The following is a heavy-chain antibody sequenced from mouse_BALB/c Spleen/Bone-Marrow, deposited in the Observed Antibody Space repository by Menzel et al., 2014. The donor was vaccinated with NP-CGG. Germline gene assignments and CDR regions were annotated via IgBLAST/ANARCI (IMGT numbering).Heavy chain of an antibody. CDR1: GFSLTSNG. V-gene: IGHV2-3*01. Sequence: VNLVESGPGLVAPSQGLSITCTVSGFSLTSNGVSWIRQPPGKGLEWLGVIWGDGSTKYHSALISRLSFSKDNSKSRVFLKLNSLHTDDTATYYCAKPEDSYAMDYWGQGTSVTVSS. CDR2: IWGDGST. D-gene: IGHD2-12*01. J-gene: IGHJ4*01. CDR3: AKPEDSYAMDY.